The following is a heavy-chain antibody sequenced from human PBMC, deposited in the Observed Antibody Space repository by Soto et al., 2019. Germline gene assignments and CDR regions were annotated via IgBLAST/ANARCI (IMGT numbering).Heavy chain of an antibody. V-gene: IGHV1-8*01. J-gene: IGHJ6*02. CDR1: GYTFTSYD. D-gene: IGHD1-1*01. CDR3: ARGRNWNGDQYYYGMDV. CDR2: MNPNSGNT. Sequence: ASVKVSCKASGYTFTSYDINWVRQATGQGLEWMGWMNPNSGNTGYAQKFQGRVTMTRNTSISTAYMELSSLRSEDTAVYYCARGRNWNGDQYYYGMDVWGQGTTVTVSS.